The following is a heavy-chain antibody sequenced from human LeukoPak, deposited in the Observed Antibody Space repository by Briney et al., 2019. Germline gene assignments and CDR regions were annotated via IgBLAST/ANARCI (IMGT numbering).Heavy chain of an antibody. Sequence: PGGSLRLSCAASGFTFSSYGMHWVRQAPGKGLEWVAVISYDGSNKYYADSVKGRFTISRDNSKNTLYLQMNSLRAEDTAVYYCANTKRDVTVSNAYYYYYGMDVWGQGTTVTVSS. J-gene: IGHJ6*02. CDR2: ISYDGSNK. V-gene: IGHV3-30*18. CDR1: GFTFSSYG. D-gene: IGHD4-11*01. CDR3: ANTKRDVTVSNAYYYYYGMDV.